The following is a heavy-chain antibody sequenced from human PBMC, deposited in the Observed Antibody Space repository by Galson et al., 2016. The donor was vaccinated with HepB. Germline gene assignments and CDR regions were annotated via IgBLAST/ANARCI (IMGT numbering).Heavy chain of an antibody. CDR1: GYSFIVHW. CDR2: IFPGDSDT. CDR3: ATSQFGRASRFEY. V-gene: IGHV5-51*01. D-gene: IGHD3-10*01. J-gene: IGHJ4*02. Sequence: QSGAEVKKPGEPLTISCKGSGYSFIVHWISWVRQRPGKGLEWMGIIFPGDSDTRYSPSSLGHVTISVDKSIDTAYLQWNTLTASDTAMYYCATSQFGRASRFEYWGQGTLVTVSS.